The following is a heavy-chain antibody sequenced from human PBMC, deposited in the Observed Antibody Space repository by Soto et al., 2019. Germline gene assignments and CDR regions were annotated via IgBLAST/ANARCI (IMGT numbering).Heavy chain of an antibody. Sequence: PSETLSLTCTVSSGSISSYYWSWIRQPPGKGLEWIGYIYYSGSTNYNPSLKSRVTISVDTSKNQFSLKLSSVTAADTAVYYCARQVGGWAPWYFDYWGQGTLVTVSS. J-gene: IGHJ4*02. D-gene: IGHD6-19*01. CDR3: ARQVGGWAPWYFDY. CDR2: IYYSGST. CDR1: SGSISSYY. V-gene: IGHV4-59*08.